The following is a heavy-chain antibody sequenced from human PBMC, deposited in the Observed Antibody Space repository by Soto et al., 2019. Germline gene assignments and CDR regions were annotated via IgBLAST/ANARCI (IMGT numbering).Heavy chain of an antibody. CDR3: ARSIAVAGTRFGAFDI. CDR2: INPSGGST. D-gene: IGHD6-19*01. J-gene: IGHJ3*02. CDR1: GYTFTSYY. Sequence: GASVKVSCKASGYTFTSYYMHWVRQAPGQGLEWMGIINPSGGSTSYAQKFQGRVTMTRDTSTSTVYMELSSLRSEDTAVYYCARSIAVAGTRFGAFDIWGQGTMVTVSS. V-gene: IGHV1-46*03.